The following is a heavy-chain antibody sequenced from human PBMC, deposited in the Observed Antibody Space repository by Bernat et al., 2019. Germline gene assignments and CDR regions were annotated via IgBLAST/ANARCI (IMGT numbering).Heavy chain of an antibody. CDR1: GFTFSSYA. D-gene: IGHD2-15*01. J-gene: IGHJ4*02. V-gene: IGHV3-23*01. CDR2: ISGSGGST. Sequence: EVQLLESGGGLVQPGGSLRLSCAASGFTFSSYAMSWVRQAPGKGLEWVSAISGSGGSTYYADSVKGRFTISRDNSKNTLYLQMNSLRAEDTAVYYCAKSEVGYCSGGSCYSAPYYFDYWGQGTLVTVSS. CDR3: AKSEVGYCSGGSCYSAPYYFDY.